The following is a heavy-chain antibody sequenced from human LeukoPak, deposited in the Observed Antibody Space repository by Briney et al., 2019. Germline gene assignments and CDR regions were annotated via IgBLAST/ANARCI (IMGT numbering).Heavy chain of an antibody. D-gene: IGHD3-22*01. CDR1: GFTFSSYG. V-gene: IGHV3-30*03. CDR3: ARYYHKGGYYGRLDY. J-gene: IGHJ4*02. Sequence: GGSLRLSCAASGFTFSSYGMHWVRQAPGKGLEWVAVISYDGSNKYYADSVKGRFTISRDNSKNTLYLQMNSLRAEDTGVYYCARYYHKGGYYGRLDYWGQGTLVTVSS. CDR2: ISYDGSNK.